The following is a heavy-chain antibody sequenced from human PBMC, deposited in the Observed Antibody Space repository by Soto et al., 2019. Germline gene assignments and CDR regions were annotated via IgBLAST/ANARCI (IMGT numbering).Heavy chain of an antibody. CDR2: ISSGGGTI. J-gene: IGHJ4*02. CDR3: AKATQDTTYFDY. D-gene: IGHD2-15*01. Sequence: EVHLLESGGGLVQPGRSLRLSCAASGFTFSSYAMSWVRQAPGKGLEWVSAISSGGGTIYYGDSVKGRYTSSRDNSKNTLYLEMNSLRGEDTAVYYCAKATQDTTYFDYWGRGTLVTVSS. V-gene: IGHV3-23*01. CDR1: GFTFSSYA.